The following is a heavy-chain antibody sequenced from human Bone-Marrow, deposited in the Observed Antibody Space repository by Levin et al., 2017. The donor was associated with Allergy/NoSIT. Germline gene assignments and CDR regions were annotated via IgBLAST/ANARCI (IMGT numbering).Heavy chain of an antibody. J-gene: IGHJ5*02. Sequence: GESLKISCAASGFTFRVSVMHWVRQASGKGLEWVSSISISGATTYYADSVKGRFTISRDNSKNTLFLQMNSLRADDTAVYYCAKDMRGYCSGAACYGWFDPWGQGTLVTVSS. D-gene: IGHD6-25*01. CDR1: GFTFRVSV. CDR3: AKDMRGYCSGAACYGWFDP. V-gene: IGHV3-23*01. CDR2: ISISGATT.